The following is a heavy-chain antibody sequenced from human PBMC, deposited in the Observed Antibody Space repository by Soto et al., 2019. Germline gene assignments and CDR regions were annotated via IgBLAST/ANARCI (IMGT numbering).Heavy chain of an antibody. D-gene: IGHD3-22*01. V-gene: IGHV5-51*01. Sequence: PGESLKISCKGSGYSFTSYWIGWVRQMPGKGLEWMGIIYPGDSDTRYSPSFQGQVTISADKSISTAYLQWSSLKASDTAMYYCARGYYDSSGPTYYYYGMDVWGQGTTVTVSS. CDR3: ARGYYDSSGPTYYYYGMDV. J-gene: IGHJ6*02. CDR1: GYSFTSYW. CDR2: IYPGDSDT.